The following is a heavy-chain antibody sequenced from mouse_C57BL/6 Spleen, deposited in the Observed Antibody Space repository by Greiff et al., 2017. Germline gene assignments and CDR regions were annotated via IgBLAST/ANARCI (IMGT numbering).Heavy chain of an antibody. CDR2: IDPSDSYT. D-gene: IGHD1-1*01. CDR3: ARGYYGSSYAIDY. CDR1: GYTFTSYW. Sequence: QVQLQQPGAELVKPGASVKLSCKASGYTFTSYWMQWVKQRTGQGLEWIGEIDPSDSYTNSNQKFKGKATLTVDTSSSTAYMQLSSLTSEYSAVYYCARGYYGSSYAIDYWGPGTSVTVSS. J-gene: IGHJ4*01. V-gene: IGHV1-50*01.